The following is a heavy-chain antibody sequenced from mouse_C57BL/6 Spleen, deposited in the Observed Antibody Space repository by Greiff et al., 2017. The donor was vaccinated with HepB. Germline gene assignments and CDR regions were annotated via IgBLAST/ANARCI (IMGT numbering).Heavy chain of an antibody. Sequence: VQLQQPGAELVKPGASVKMSCKASGYTFTSYWITWVKQRPGQGLEWIGDIYPGSGSTNYNEKFKSKATLTVVTSSSTAYMQLSSLTSEDSAVYYCARETTVVATDWFAYWGQGTLVTVSA. V-gene: IGHV1-55*01. CDR1: GYTFTSYW. CDR3: ARETTVVATDWFAY. D-gene: IGHD1-1*01. J-gene: IGHJ3*01. CDR2: IYPGSGST.